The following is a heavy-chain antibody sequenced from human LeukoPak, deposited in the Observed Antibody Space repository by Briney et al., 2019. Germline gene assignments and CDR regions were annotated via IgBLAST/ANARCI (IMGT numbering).Heavy chain of an antibody. J-gene: IGHJ1*01. CDR2: ISGSGDNT. Sequence: GGSLRLSCAASGFTFSRHAMSWVRQAPGKGLDWVSGISGSGDNTYDADSVKGRFTISRDNAKNSLYLQMNSLRAEDTAIYYCAKDPPSFHHWGQGTLVTVSS. CDR3: AKDPPSFHH. CDR1: GFTFSRHA. V-gene: IGHV3-23*01.